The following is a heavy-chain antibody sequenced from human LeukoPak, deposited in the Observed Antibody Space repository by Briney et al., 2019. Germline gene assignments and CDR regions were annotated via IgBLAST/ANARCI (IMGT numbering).Heavy chain of an antibody. Sequence: GGSLTLSCVASQFRFPFSHYGMHWVRQAPGRGLEWVAVIWSDGTNQYYADSVKGRFTISGDNSKNTVYLQMNSLRAEDTAVYFCAKDAQRGFDYSNSLESWGQGTLVTVSS. D-gene: IGHD4-11*01. CDR3: AKDAQRGFDYSNSLES. J-gene: IGHJ5*01. V-gene: IGHV3-33*06. CDR1: QFRFPFSHYG. CDR2: IWSDGTNQ.